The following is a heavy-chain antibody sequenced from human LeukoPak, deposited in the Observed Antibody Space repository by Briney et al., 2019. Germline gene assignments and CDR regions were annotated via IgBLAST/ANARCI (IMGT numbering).Heavy chain of an antibody. V-gene: IGHV4-4*02. CDR3: AREGGPYRPLDD. J-gene: IGHJ4*02. CDR1: GGSITNTNY. Sequence: PSGTLSLTCGVSGGSITNTNYWTWVRQPPGKGLEWIGEVNLQGSTNYNPSLMGRVAISVDKSENHISLQLTSVTAADTAVYYCAREGGPYRPLDDSGQGTLVTVSS. CDR2: VNLQGST.